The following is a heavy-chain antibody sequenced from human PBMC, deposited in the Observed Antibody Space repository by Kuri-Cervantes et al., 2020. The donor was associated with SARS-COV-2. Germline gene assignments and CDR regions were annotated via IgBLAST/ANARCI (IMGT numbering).Heavy chain of an antibody. V-gene: IGHV4-34*01. J-gene: IGHJ6*02. Sequence: SETLSLTCAVYGGSFSGYYWSWIRQPPGKGLEWIGEINHSGSTNYNPSLKSRVTVSVDTSKNQFSLKLSSVTAADTAVYYCARHFNGWIRNYYYGMDVWGQGTTVTVSS. CDR1: GGSFSGYY. D-gene: IGHD6-19*01. CDR2: INHSGST. CDR3: ARHFNGWIRNYYYGMDV.